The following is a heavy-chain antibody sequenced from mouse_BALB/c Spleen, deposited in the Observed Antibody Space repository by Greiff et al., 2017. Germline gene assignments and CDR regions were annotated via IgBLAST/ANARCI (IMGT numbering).Heavy chain of an antibody. V-gene: IGHV5-12-2*01. J-gene: IGHJ4*01. CDR2: ISNGGGST. D-gene: IGHD2-1*01. CDR1: GFTFSSYT. CDR3: ARLKYYGNYDAMDY. Sequence: EVKVVESGGGLVQPGGSLKLSCAASGFTFSSYTMSWVRQTPEKRLEWVAYISNGGGSTYYPDTVKGRFTISRDNAKNTLYLQMSSLKSEDTAMYYCARLKYYGNYDAMDYWGQGTSVTVSS.